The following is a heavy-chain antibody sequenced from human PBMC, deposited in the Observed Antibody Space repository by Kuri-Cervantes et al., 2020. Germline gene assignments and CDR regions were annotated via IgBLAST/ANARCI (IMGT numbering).Heavy chain of an antibody. CDR1: GYTFSGYY. D-gene: IGHD5-12*01. CDR3: ARSPRGYDFDY. Sequence: SVKVSCKASGYTFSGYYIHWVRQAPGQGLEWMGGIIPIFGTANYAQKFQGRVTITTDESTSTAYMDLSSLRSEDTAVYYCARSPRGYDFDYWGQGTLVTVSS. CDR2: IIPIFGTA. J-gene: IGHJ4*02. V-gene: IGHV1-69*05.